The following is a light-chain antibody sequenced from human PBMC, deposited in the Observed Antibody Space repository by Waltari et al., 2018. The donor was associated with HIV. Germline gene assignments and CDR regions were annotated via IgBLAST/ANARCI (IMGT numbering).Light chain of an antibody. V-gene: IGLV2-14*01. CDR3: SSYISTTTL. Sequence: QSAPAQPASVSGSPGQSITISCPGPSSDLRPYKYVSWYQQSPGKAPKLMIYEVSNRPSGVSNRFSGSKSGNTASLTISGLQAEDEADYYCSSYISTTTLFGTGTKVTVL. CDR1: SSDLRPYKY. CDR2: EVS. J-gene: IGLJ1*01.